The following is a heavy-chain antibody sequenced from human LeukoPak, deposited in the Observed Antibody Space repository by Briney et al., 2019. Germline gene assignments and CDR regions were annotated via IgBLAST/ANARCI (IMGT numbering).Heavy chain of an antibody. Sequence: SVKVSCKASGGTFSSYAISWVRQAPGQGLEWMGGLTPIFGTANYAQKFQGRVTITADESTSTAYMELSSLRSEDTAVNYCARATAGGIAVAGTFWDWGQGTLVTVSS. CDR2: LTPIFGTA. CDR1: GGTFSSYA. V-gene: IGHV1-69*13. CDR3: ARATAGGIAVAGTFWD. D-gene: IGHD6-19*01. J-gene: IGHJ4*02.